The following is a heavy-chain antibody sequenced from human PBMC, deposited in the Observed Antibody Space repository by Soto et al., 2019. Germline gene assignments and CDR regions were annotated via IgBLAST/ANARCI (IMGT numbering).Heavy chain of an antibody. CDR1: GYTFTNYG. D-gene: IGHD6-6*01. Sequence: QVQLLQSGAEGKKPGASVKVSCKASGYTFTNYGITWVRQAPGQGLEWMGWISAYNGDTHYTQRLQGRVTMTTDTSTSTAYMEVRGLRSDDTAVYYCARVRQLVVYFYYYMDVWGQGTTVTVSS. V-gene: IGHV1-18*01. CDR2: ISAYNGDT. CDR3: ARVRQLVVYFYYYMDV. J-gene: IGHJ6*03.